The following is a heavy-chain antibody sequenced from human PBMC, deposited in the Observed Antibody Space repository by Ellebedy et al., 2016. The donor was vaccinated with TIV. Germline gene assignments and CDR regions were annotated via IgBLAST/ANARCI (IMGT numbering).Heavy chain of an antibody. D-gene: IGHD4-17*01. V-gene: IGHV3-13*01. CDR2: IGTAGDT. J-gene: IGHJ4*02. CDR1: RFKSSTYD. Sequence: GESLKISCATSRFKSSTYDIHWGRQVTGKGPEWVSPIGTAGDTYSPGSEKGRFTMSRDNSKNTLYLQMNSLRAEDTAVYYCARSRRGDYLFDYWGQGTLVTVSS. CDR3: ARSRRGDYLFDY.